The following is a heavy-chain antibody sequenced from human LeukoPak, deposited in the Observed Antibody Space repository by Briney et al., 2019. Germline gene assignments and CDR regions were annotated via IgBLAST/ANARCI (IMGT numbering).Heavy chain of an antibody. V-gene: IGHV1-2*02. CDR2: INSKSGGT. CDR1: GYTFTGYY. CDR3: ARSMAPSGSLYFQH. J-gene: IGHJ1*01. D-gene: IGHD6-13*01. Sequence: GASVKVSFKASGYTFTGYYMHWVRQAPGQGLEWMGWINSKSGGTNYAQKFQGRVTMTRDTSISAAYMELSRLRSDDTAVYYCARSMAPSGSLYFQHWGQGTLVTVSS.